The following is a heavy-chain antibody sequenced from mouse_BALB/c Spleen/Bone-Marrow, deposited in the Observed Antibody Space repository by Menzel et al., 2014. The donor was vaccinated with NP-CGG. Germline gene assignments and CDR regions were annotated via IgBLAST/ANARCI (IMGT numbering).Heavy chain of an antibody. J-gene: IGHJ3*01. D-gene: IGHD1-1*01. V-gene: IGHV1-14*01. Sequence: EVQLQQSGPELVKPGASVKMSCKASGYTFTSYVMHWVKQKPGQGLERIGYINPYNDGTKYNEKFKGKATLTSDKSSSTAYMELSSLTSEDSAVYYCAEGDYYGSSWFAYWGQGTLVTVSA. CDR2: INPYNDGT. CDR1: GYTFTSYV. CDR3: AEGDYYGSSWFAY.